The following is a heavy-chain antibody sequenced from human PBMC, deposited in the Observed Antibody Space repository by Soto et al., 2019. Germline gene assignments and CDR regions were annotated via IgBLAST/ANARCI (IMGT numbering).Heavy chain of an antibody. CDR1: GLSFITSG. CDR3: TKSWLFEKNWFDP. V-gene: IGHV3-23*01. CDR2: ISSTGLYT. D-gene: IGHD3-22*01. Sequence: GGSLELSCAASGLSFITSGMTWARKAPGKGLEWVSDISSTGLYTYLADSVKGRFTISRDNSKNTLYLQMNSLRVDDTAVYFCTKSWLFEKNWFDPWGQGTPVTVSS. J-gene: IGHJ5*02.